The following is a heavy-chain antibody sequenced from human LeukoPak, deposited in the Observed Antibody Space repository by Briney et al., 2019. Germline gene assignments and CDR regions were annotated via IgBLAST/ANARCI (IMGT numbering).Heavy chain of an antibody. CDR3: ARDPAPSSSWGLDY. CDR2: ISRSGNTI. Sequence: GGSLRLSCAASGFTFSDYHMSWIRRAPGKGLEWVSYISRSGNTIYYADSVKGRFTISRDNTKKSLYLQVNSLRAEDTAVYYCARDPAPSSSWGLDYWGQGTLVTVSS. J-gene: IGHJ4*02. CDR1: GFTFSDYH. V-gene: IGHV3-11*01. D-gene: IGHD6-13*01.